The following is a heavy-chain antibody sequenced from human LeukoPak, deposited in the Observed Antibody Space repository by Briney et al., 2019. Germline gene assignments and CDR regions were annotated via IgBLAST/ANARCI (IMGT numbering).Heavy chain of an antibody. D-gene: IGHD2-2*01. V-gene: IGHV5-10-1*01. Sequence: GESLKISCKGSGYSFTSYRISWVRQMPGKGLEWMGRIDPSDSYTNYSPSFQGHVTISADKSISTAYLQWSSLKASDTAMYYCGIFYCSSTSCYSPRGDAFDTWGQGTMVTVSS. CDR2: IDPSDSYT. J-gene: IGHJ3*02. CDR3: GIFYCSSTSCYSPRGDAFDT. CDR1: GYSFTSYR.